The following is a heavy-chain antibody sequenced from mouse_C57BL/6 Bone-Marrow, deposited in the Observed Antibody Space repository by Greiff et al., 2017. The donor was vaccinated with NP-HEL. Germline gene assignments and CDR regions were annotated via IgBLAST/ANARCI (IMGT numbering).Heavy chain of an antibody. Sequence: QVQLQQPGAELVRPGSSVKLSCKASGYTFTSYWMHWVKQRPRQGLEWIGNIDPSDSETHYNQQFKDKATLTVDKSSSADYMQLSSLTSEDAAVYFCARRDSNSGAWFAYWGQGTLVTVSA. V-gene: IGHV1-52*01. CDR2: IDPSDSET. CDR3: ARRDSNSGAWFAY. CDR1: GYTFTSYW. J-gene: IGHJ3*01. D-gene: IGHD2-5*01.